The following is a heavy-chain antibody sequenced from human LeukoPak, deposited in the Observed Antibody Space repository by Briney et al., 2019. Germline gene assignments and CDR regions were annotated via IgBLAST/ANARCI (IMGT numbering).Heavy chain of an antibody. CDR1: GFTFSDYY. CDR2: ISSSGSTI. D-gene: IGHD3-16*01. CDR3: AVTGKPPYPYYYYMDV. V-gene: IGHV3-11*04. J-gene: IGHJ6*03. Sequence: GGSLRLSCAASGFTFSDYYTGWIRQAPGKGLGWVSYISSSGSTIYYADSVKGRFTISRDNAKNSLYLQMNSLRAEDTAVCYCAVTGKPPYPYYYYMDVWGKGTTVTVSS.